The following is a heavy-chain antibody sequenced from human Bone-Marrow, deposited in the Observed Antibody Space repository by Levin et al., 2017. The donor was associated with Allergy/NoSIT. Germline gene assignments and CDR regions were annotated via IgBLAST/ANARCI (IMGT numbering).Heavy chain of an antibody. V-gene: IGHV1-2*02. J-gene: IGHJ4*02. D-gene: IGHD3-16*01. Sequence: GESLKISCKASGYTFTDFYLHWVRQAPGQGLEWMGWINPNSGGTSYAQKFQGRVTMTRETSISTAYMALNSLKSDDTAVYYCAKSTWGSTGHLPKFDFWGQGSLVAVSS. CDR3: AKSTWGSTGHLPKFDF. CDR1: GYTFTDFY. CDR2: INPNSGGT.